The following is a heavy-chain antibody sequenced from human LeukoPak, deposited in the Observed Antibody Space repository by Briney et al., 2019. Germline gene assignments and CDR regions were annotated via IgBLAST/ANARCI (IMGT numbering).Heavy chain of an antibody. D-gene: IGHD6-13*01. CDR3: AKVQIAAAGFKFDY. Sequence: SGTLSLTCTVSGDSINSLDLWSWVRQPPGKGLEWIGEMYLSGTTHSNPSVKSRVTISIDKSKNQFFLNLSSVTAADTAVYYCAKVQIAAAGFKFDYWGQGTLVTVSS. CDR1: GDSINSLDL. V-gene: IGHV4-4*02. J-gene: IGHJ4*02. CDR2: MYLSGTT.